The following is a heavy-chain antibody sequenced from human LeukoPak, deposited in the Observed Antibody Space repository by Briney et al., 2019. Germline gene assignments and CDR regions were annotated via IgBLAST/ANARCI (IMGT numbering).Heavy chain of an antibody. V-gene: IGHV3-33*01. D-gene: IGHD3-10*01. Sequence: PGGSLRLSCAASGFTFSSYSKHWVRHAPGKGLEWVAFIWYDGSNKYYADSVKGRFTISRDNAKNSLSLHMHSLRVADMSIYYCARARGYSGAGTFWYFDLWGRGTLVTVSS. CDR3: ARARGYSGAGTFWYFDL. CDR1: GFTFSSYS. J-gene: IGHJ2*01. CDR2: IWYDGSNK.